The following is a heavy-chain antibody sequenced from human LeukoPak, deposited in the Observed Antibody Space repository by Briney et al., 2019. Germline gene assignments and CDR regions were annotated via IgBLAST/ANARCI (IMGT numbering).Heavy chain of an antibody. V-gene: IGHV1-2*02. CDR3: ARVSRGRGVIISYWFDP. CDR1: GYTFTGYY. Sequence: ASVKVSCKASGYTFTGYYMHWVRQAPGQGLEWMGWINPNSGGTNYAQKFQGRVTMTRDTSISTAYMELSRLRSDDTAVYYCARVSRGRGVIISYWFDPWGQGTLVTVSS. CDR2: INPNSGGT. D-gene: IGHD3-10*01. J-gene: IGHJ5*02.